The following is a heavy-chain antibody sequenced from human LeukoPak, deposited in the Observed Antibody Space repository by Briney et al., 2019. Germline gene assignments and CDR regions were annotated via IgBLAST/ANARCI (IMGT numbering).Heavy chain of an antibody. D-gene: IGHD3-22*01. CDR3: TRRYNYDSSGYYYVRDAFDI. V-gene: IGHV3-49*04. CDR2: IRSKAYGGTT. Sequence: GGSLRLSCTASGFTPGDYVMSWVRQAPGKGLEWVGFIRSKAYGGTTKNAASVKGRFTISRDDSRSIAYLQMNSLKTEDTAVYYCTRRYNYDSSGYYYVRDAFDIWGQGAMVTVPS. J-gene: IGHJ3*02. CDR1: GFTPGDYV.